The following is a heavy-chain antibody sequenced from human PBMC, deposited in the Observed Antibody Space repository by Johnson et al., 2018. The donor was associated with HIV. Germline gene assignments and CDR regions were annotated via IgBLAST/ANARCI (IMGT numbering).Heavy chain of an antibody. Sequence: VQLVESGGGLVKPGGSLRLSCAASGFTFSDYYMSWVRQAPGKGMEWVSVIHSGGSTYYADSVKGRFTISRDNSKNTLYLQMNSLSAEDTAVYYCARDDILTGYYDAFDIWGQGTMVTISS. CDR2: IHSGGST. J-gene: IGHJ3*02. V-gene: IGHV3-66*01. CDR1: GFTFSDYY. D-gene: IGHD3-9*01. CDR3: ARDDILTGYYDAFDI.